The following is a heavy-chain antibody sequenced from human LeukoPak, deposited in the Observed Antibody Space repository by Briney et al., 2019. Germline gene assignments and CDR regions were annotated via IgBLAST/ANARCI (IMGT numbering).Heavy chain of an antibody. Sequence: ASVKVSCKASGYTFTSYYMHWVRQAPGQGLEWMGIINPSGGSTSYAQKFQGRVTMTRDTSTSTVYMELSSLRSEDTAVYYCASGNRVLGYSSSTSCYTYWGQGTLVTVSS. J-gene: IGHJ4*02. CDR3: ASGNRVLGYSSSTSCYTY. D-gene: IGHD2-2*02. V-gene: IGHV1-46*03. CDR1: GYTFTSYY. CDR2: INPSGGST.